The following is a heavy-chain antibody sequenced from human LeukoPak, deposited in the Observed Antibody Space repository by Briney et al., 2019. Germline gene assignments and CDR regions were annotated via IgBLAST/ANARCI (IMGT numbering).Heavy chain of an antibody. CDR3: ARDGVLGSGKWVYYYLDV. J-gene: IGHJ6*03. CDR2: IKTDGSEK. V-gene: IGHV3-7*01. CDR1: GFTFSTYW. D-gene: IGHD3-10*01. Sequence: GGSLRLSCAASGFTFSTYWVTWVRQAPGEGLGWVANIKTDGSEKYYVDSVKGRFTISRDNAKNSLYLQMNSLTAEDTAVYYGARDGVLGSGKWVYYYLDVWGKGTTVTISS.